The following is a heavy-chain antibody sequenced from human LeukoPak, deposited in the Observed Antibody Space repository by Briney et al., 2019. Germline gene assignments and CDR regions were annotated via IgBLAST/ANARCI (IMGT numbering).Heavy chain of an antibody. CDR1: GVTFSSYS. J-gene: IGHJ5*02. V-gene: IGHV3-21*01. CDR3: AREQWWLIPWFDP. Sequence: PRGSLRLSCAASGVTFSSYSMNWVRQAPGKGLEWVSSISSSSSYIYYADSVKGRFTISRDNAKNSLYLQMNSLRAEDTAVYYCAREQWWLIPWFDPWGQGTLVTVSS. D-gene: IGHD2-8*01. CDR2: ISSSSSYI.